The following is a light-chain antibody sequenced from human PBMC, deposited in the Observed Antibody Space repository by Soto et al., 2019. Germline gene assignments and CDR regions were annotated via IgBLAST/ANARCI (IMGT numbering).Light chain of an antibody. CDR2: DVS. Sequence: QSALTQPASVSGSPGQSITISCAGTSADIGAFNYVSWYQHHPGKAPKLLIYDVSDRPSGVSTRFSASKSANTASLTISGLQADDEDDYYCSSYSTSSALVFGGGTKVTVL. J-gene: IGLJ2*01. CDR3: SSYSTSSALV. V-gene: IGLV2-14*03. CDR1: SADIGAFNY.